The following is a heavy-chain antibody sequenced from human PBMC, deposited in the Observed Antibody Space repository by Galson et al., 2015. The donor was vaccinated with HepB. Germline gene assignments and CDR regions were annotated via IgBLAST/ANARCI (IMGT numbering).Heavy chain of an antibody. Sequence: SLRLSCAASGFTFSDYYMSWIRQAPGKGLEWVSYISSSSRYIKYADSVKGRFTISRDDAKNSLYLQMNSLRAEDTAVYYCARTVAVANIGLGGMDVWGQGTTVTVSS. CDR2: ISSSSRYI. V-gene: IGHV3-11*06. J-gene: IGHJ6*02. CDR3: ARTVAVANIGLGGMDV. CDR1: GFTFSDYY. D-gene: IGHD6-19*01.